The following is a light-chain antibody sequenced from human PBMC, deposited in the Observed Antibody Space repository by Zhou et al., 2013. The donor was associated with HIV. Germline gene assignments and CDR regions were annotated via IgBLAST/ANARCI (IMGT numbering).Light chain of an antibody. V-gene: IGKV3-20*01. CDR1: QSINNY. J-gene: IGKJ1*01. Sequence: EIVLTQSPATLSLSPGETATLSCRASQSINNYLAWYQHKPGQAPRLLIYGSSTRATGIPDRFSGAGSGTDFTLTISRVEPEDFAVYFCQQYGISPTTFGQGTKVEIK. CDR3: QQYGISPTT. CDR2: GSS.